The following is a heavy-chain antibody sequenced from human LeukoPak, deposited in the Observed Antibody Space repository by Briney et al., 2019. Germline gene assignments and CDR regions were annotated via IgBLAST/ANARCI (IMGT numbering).Heavy chain of an antibody. CDR3: ARDDLGGILSGYYCYGMDV. Sequence: ASVKVSCKASGYTLTSYHMNWVRQAPGQGLEWMGVITPSGGNTSYAQKFQGRVTMTSDTSTSTVYMELSSLRSEDTGVYYCARDDLGGILSGYYCYGMDVWGQGTTVTVSS. D-gene: IGHD3-9*01. J-gene: IGHJ6*02. CDR1: GYTLTSYH. V-gene: IGHV1-46*01. CDR2: ITPSGGNT.